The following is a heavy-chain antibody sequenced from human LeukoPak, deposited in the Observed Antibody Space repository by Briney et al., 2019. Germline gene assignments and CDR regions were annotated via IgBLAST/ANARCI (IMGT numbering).Heavy chain of an antibody. V-gene: IGHV3-23*01. D-gene: IGHD6-6*01. J-gene: IGHJ5*02. CDR2: ISGSGGEI. CDR1: GFSFSSYG. Sequence: GGSLRLSCAASGFSFSSYGMTWVRQALGKGLEWVSSISGSGGEIHYADSVKGRFTISRDNSKNTVYLQMNSLRDEDTAVFYCAKGGPFSTSSQKYFDTWGQGSLVIVS. CDR3: AKGGPFSTSSQKYFDT.